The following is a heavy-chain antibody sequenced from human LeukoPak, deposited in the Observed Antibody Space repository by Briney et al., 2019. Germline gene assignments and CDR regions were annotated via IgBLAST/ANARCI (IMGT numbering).Heavy chain of an antibody. CDR1: GYTFTNYD. Sequence: ALVKVSCKASGYTFTNYDINWVRQATGQGLEWMGYMNPNSGNTGYAQKFQGRVTITKDTSISTAYMELYSLRSEDTAVYYCAREGFDYWGQGTLVTVSS. J-gene: IGHJ4*02. CDR3: AREGFDY. V-gene: IGHV1-8*03. CDR2: MNPNSGNT.